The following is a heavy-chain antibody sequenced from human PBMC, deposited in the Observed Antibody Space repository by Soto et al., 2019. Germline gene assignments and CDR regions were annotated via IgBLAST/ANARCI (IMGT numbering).Heavy chain of an antibody. D-gene: IGHD1-26*01. CDR1: GGSISSSNW. V-gene: IGHV4-4*02. J-gene: IGHJ6*01. CDR3: ARVLRMTRVFGSYSESDYYYGMDV. Sequence: SSETLSLTCAVSGGSISSSNWWSWVRQPPGKGLEWIGEIYHSGSTNYNPSLKSRVTISVDTSKNQFSLKLCSVTAADTAVYYCARVLRMTRVFGSYSESDYYYGMDVWGQGTTVTVSS. CDR2: IYHSGST.